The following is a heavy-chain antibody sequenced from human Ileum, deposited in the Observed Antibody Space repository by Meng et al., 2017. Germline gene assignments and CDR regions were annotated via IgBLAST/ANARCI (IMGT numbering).Heavy chain of an antibody. D-gene: IGHD2-2*01. CDR3: ARVSPAAMGSIGWFDP. Sequence: HVKLVQSGADVKKPGASVKVSCKASGYTFTSYGISWVRQAPGQGLEWMGWISAYNGNTNYAQKLQGRVTMTTDTSTSTAYMELRSLRSDDTAVYYCARVSPAAMGSIGWFDPWGQGTLVTVSS. CDR2: ISAYNGNT. CDR1: GYTFTSYG. J-gene: IGHJ5*02. V-gene: IGHV1-18*01.